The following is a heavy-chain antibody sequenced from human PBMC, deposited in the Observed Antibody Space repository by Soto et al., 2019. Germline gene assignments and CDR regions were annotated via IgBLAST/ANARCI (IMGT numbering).Heavy chain of an antibody. J-gene: IGHJ6*04. V-gene: IGHV1-2*04. CDR2: INPNSGGT. CDR1: GYTFTGYY. CDR3: ARTMVRGRGGIDV. Sequence: QVQLVQSGAEVKKPGASVKVSCKASGYTFTGYYMHWVRQAPGQGLEWMGWINPNSGGTNYAQKFQGWVTMTRDTAISTAYMELSRVRSDDSAVYYCARTMVRGRGGIDVCGEGTTVTVSS. D-gene: IGHD3-10*01.